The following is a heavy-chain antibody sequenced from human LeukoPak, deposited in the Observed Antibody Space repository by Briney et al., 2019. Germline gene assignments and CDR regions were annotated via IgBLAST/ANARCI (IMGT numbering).Heavy chain of an antibody. Sequence: PGGSLRLSCAASGFTFSSYWMNWVRQAPGKGLEWVANIKQDESEKYYVDSVKGRFTISRDNAKNSLYLQMDSLRAEDTAVYYCARERGGQMSGGRYYFDYWGQGTLVTVSS. CDR3: ARERGGQMSGGRYYFDY. D-gene: IGHD2-15*01. J-gene: IGHJ4*02. V-gene: IGHV3-7*01. CDR2: IKQDESEK. CDR1: GFTFSSYW.